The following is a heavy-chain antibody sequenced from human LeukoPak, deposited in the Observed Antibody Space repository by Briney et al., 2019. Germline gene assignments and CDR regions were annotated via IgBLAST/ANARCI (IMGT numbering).Heavy chain of an antibody. J-gene: IGHJ4*02. CDR3: ARVARLLGHITLRRKGFDY. CDR1: GFTFSSYG. CDR2: LSYDGSNK. V-gene: IGHV3-30*03. Sequence: GGSLRLSCAASGFTFSSYGMHWVRQAPGKGLEWVAVLSYDGSNKYYADSVKGRFTISRDNSKNTLYLQMNSLRAEDTAVYYCARVARLLGHITLRRKGFDYWGQGTLVTVSS. D-gene: IGHD2-21*01.